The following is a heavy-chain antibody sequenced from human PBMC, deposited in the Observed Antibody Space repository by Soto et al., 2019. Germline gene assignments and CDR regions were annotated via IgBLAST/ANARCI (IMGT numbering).Heavy chain of an antibody. J-gene: IGHJ5*02. CDR1: GGTSRSLS. V-gene: IGHV1-69*17. D-gene: IGHD2-15*01. CDR3: SRDTHSAGGWFDT. Sequence: QVQLVQSGAEVKKPGSSVKVSCKASGGTSRSLSITWVRQAPGQGLEWMGGITPLFGIPNYPQKFQGSLTITADKSTGTADLELSSLRSEDTAVYYCSRDTHSAGGWFDTWGRGTLVTVSS. CDR2: ITPLFGIP.